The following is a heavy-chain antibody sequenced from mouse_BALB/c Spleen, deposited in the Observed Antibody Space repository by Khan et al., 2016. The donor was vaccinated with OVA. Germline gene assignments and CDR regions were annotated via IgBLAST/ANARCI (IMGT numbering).Heavy chain of an antibody. V-gene: IGHV1S81*02. J-gene: IGHJ3*01. CDR3: TWSAYGDPFAY. CDR2: INPSNGET. D-gene: IGHD2-13*01. Sequence: QVQLQQPGAELVKPGTSVKLSCKASGYTFTSYYMYWVKKRPGQGLEWIGGINPSNGETIFNEKFKSKATLTVDKSSSTAYMQLNSLTSEDSAVYYCTWSAYGDPFAYWGQGTLVTVSA. CDR1: GYTFTSYY.